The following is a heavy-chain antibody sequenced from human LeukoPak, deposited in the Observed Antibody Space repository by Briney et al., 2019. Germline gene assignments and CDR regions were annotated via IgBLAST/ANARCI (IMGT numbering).Heavy chain of an antibody. CDR2: VNPNSGGT. V-gene: IGHV1-2*02. D-gene: IGHD3-16*02. CDR3: ARDAHDYVWGSYRSGFDY. CDR1: GYSFTGYY. J-gene: IGHJ4*02. Sequence: ASVKVSCKASGYSFTGYYMHWVRQAPGQGLEWMGWVNPNSGGTNYAQKFQGRVTMTRDTSISTAYMELSRLRSDDTAVYYCARDAHDYVWGSYRSGFDYWGQGTLVTVSS.